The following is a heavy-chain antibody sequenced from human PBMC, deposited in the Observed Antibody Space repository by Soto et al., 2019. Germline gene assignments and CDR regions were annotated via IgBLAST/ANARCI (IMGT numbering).Heavy chain of an antibody. Sequence: VGSLRLSCAASGFTFSSYAMSWVRQAPGKGLEWLSAISGSGGSTYYADSVKGRFTISRDNSKNTLYLQMNSLRAEDTAVYYCEGYDSSGYYLGMNYYYYGMDVWGQGTTVTVSS. CDR3: EGYDSSGYYLGMNYYYYGMDV. D-gene: IGHD3-22*01. CDR1: GFTFSSYA. J-gene: IGHJ6*02. V-gene: IGHV3-23*01. CDR2: ISGSGGST.